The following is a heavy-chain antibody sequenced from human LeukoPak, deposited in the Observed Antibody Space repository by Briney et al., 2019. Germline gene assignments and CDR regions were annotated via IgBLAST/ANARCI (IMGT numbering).Heavy chain of an antibody. D-gene: IGHD4/OR15-4a*01. CDR2: IYASGVT. Sequence: SETLSLTCTVSGGSISSYYWSWVRQPAGKGLEWIGHIYASGVTKSNPSLKSRVTISIHTSTNQFSLKVSSVTAADSAVYYCAREGATPASYYYAMDVWGLGTTVTVSS. CDR3: AREGATPASYYYAMDV. CDR1: GGSISSYY. V-gene: IGHV4-4*07. J-gene: IGHJ6*02.